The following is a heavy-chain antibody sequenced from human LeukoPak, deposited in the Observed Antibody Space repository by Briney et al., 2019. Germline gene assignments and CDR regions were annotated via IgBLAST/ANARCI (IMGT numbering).Heavy chain of an antibody. V-gene: IGHV4-59*12. Sequence: TSETLSLTCTVSGGSISSYYWSWIRQPPGKGLEWIGYIYYSGSTNYNPSLKSRVTISVDTSKNQFSLKLSSVTAADTAVYYCARNYGDYDYWGQGTLVTVSS. J-gene: IGHJ4*02. D-gene: IGHD4-17*01. CDR3: ARNYGDYDY. CDR1: GGSISSYY. CDR2: IYYSGST.